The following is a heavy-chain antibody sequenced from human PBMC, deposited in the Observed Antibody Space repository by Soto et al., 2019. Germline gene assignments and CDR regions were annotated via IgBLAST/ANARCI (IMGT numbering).Heavy chain of an antibody. CDR2: IKQDGSEK. CDR3: ARGSSSPLSAFDI. J-gene: IGHJ3*02. Sequence: PGGSLRLSCAASGFTFSSYWMSWVRQAPGKGLEWVANIKQDGSEKYYVDSVKGRFTISRDNAKNSLYLQMNSLRAEDTAVYYCARGSSSPLSAFDIWGQGTMVTVSS. D-gene: IGHD6-6*01. V-gene: IGHV3-7*01. CDR1: GFTFSSYW.